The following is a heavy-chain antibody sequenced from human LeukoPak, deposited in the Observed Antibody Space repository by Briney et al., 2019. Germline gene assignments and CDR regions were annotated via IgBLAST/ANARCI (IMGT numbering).Heavy chain of an antibody. CDR1: GGSISSSSYY. V-gene: IGHV4-39*07. D-gene: IGHD6-19*01. CDR2: IYYSGST. CDR3: ARDLVAGLGY. Sequence: RSSETLSLTCTVSGGSISSSSYYWGWIRQPPGKGLEWIGSIYYSGSTYYNPSLKSRVTISVDTSKNQFSLKLSSVTAADTAVYYCARDLVAGLGYWGQGNLVTVSS. J-gene: IGHJ4*02.